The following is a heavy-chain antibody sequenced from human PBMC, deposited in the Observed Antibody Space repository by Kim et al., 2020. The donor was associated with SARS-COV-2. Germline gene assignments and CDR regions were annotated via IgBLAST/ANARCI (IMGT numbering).Heavy chain of an antibody. CDR3: ARHSSSWPNDAFDI. D-gene: IGHD6-13*01. Sequence: NPSLKSRVTISVDTSKNQFSLKLSSVTAADTAVYYCARHSSSWPNDAFDIWGQGTMVTVSS. V-gene: IGHV4-59*08. J-gene: IGHJ3*02.